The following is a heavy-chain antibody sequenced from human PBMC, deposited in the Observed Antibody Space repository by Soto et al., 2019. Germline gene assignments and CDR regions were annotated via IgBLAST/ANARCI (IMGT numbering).Heavy chain of an antibody. CDR2: IHPSGGGT. CDR3: ARGGHIAVVTASFDY. CDR1: GYTFNTYY. V-gene: IGHV1-46*02. J-gene: IGHJ4*02. D-gene: IGHD2-21*02. Sequence: QVQLVQSGAEVKKPGASVKVSCKPSGYTFNTYYLHWVRQAPGQALEWMGVIHPSGGGTTYAQKFLGRVTLTRDTSTSTVFIELSSLRSDDTAVYYCARGGHIAVVTASFDYWGQGTLVTVSS.